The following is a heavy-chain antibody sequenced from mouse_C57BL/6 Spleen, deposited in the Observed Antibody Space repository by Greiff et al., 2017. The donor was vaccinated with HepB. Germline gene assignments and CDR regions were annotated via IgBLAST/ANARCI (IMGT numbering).Heavy chain of an antibody. CDR3: ARDVARDFDY. V-gene: IGHV1-4*01. J-gene: IGHJ2*01. Sequence: QVQLQQSGAELARPGASVKMSCKASGYTFTSYTMHWVKQRPGQGLEWIGYINPSSGYTKYNQKFKDKATLTADKSSSTAYMQLSSLTSEDSAVYYCARDVARDFDYWGQGTTLTVSS. CDR1: GYTFTSYT. D-gene: IGHD1-1*01. CDR2: INPSSGYT.